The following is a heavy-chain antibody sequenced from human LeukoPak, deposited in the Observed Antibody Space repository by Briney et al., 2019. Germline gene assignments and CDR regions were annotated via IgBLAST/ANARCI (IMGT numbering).Heavy chain of an antibody. J-gene: IGHJ4*02. V-gene: IGHV4-59*01. Sequence: SETLSLTCTVSGGSIGSYYWSWIRQPPGKGLEWIGYIYYSGSTNYNPSLKSRVTISVDTSKNQFSLKLSSVTAADTAVYYCARLRWSLCPDYWGQGTLVTVSS. D-gene: IGHD4-23*01. CDR2: IYYSGST. CDR3: ARLRWSLCPDY. CDR1: GGSIGSYY.